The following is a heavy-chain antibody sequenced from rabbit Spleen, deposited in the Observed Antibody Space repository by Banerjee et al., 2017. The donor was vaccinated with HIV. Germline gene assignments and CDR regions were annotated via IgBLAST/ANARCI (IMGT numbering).Heavy chain of an antibody. J-gene: IGHJ4*01. CDR1: GFDFSTYS. D-gene: IGHD4-1*01. CDR2: IVPIFGVT. CDR3: AILVPGVDFSL. Sequence: QLVESGGGLVQPGGSLKLSCKASGFDFSTYSMSWVRQAPGKGLEWIGYIVPIFGVTYYANWVNGRFTISSHNAQNTLYLRLNSLTVADTATYFCAILVPGVDFSLWGQGTLVTVS. V-gene: IGHV1S7*01.